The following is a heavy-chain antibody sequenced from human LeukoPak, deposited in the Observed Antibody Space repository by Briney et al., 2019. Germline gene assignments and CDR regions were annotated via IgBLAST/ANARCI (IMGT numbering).Heavy chain of an antibody. CDR1: AFTFRTYG. CDR2: IRYDGSNK. V-gene: IGHV3-30*02. CDR3: ARDGGFSSIADNWFDP. J-gene: IGHJ5*02. Sequence: GGSLRLSCATSAFTFRTYGMHWVRQAPDKGLEWAAFIRYDGSNKYYADSVKGRFTISRDNSKNTLYLQMNSLRAEDTAVYYCARDGGFSSIADNWFDPWGQGTLVTVSS. D-gene: IGHD6-6*01.